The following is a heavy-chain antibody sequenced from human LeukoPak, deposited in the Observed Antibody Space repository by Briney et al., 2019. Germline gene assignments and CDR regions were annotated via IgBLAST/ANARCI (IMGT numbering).Heavy chain of an antibody. CDR1: NYTLASYG. CDR2: ISPYDGNT. CDR3: VRVWPPNAVDRGMTYSDFTALDV. D-gene: IGHD1-20*01. Sequence: GASVKLSCNASNYTLASYGLSGVRHAPGQGLQWVGWISPYDGNTNYAQMSQARLTMSIDKSTRTVYMELRRLRLDDAAVYYCVRVWPPNAVDRGMTYSDFTALDVWGQGTTVIVSS. V-gene: IGHV1-18*01. J-gene: IGHJ3*01.